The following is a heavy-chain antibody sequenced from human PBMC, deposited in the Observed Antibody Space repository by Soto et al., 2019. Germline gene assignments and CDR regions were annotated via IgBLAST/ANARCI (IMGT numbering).Heavy chain of an antibody. CDR2: IYSSGST. CDR1: GGSISSYY. Sequence: SETLSLTCTVSGGSISSYYWSWIRQPPGKGLDWIGYIYSSGSTNYNPSLKSRVTISVDTSKNEFSLKLTSVTAADTAVYYCARFSGWYSAFDYWGHGTPVTVSS. V-gene: IGHV4-59*01. J-gene: IGHJ4*01. D-gene: IGHD6-19*01. CDR3: ARFSGWYSAFDY.